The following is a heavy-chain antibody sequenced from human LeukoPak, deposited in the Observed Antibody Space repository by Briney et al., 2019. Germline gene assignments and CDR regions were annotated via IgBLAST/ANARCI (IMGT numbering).Heavy chain of an antibody. J-gene: IGHJ4*02. D-gene: IGHD1-26*01. CDR2: TSDRGDYT. CDR3: ARKAQYNGNYPLDY. V-gene: IGHV3-23*01. Sequence: GGSLRLSCAASGFTFTSYSMSWVRQAPGKGLEWVSGTSDRGDYTYYADSVKGRFTISRDNSKNTLYLQMNSLRAEDTALYFCARKAQYNGNYPLDYWGQGTLVTVSS. CDR1: GFTFTSYS.